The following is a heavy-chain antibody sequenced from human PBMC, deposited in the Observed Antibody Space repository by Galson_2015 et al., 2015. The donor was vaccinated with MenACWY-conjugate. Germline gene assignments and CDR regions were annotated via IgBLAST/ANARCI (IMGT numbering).Heavy chain of an antibody. Sequence: CAISGDRASGYTAAWYWIRRSPSTGREGLGRPCYRSKWYNDYAVSVKSRITINPVTSKNQFSLQLNSVTPEDTAVCCCARDNPILPRTNWFDPWGQGTLVTVSS. V-gene: IGHV6-1*01. CDR3: ARDNPILPRTNWFDP. CDR2: PCYRSKWYN. CDR1: GDRASGYTAA. J-gene: IGHJ5*02. D-gene: IGHD3-3*01.